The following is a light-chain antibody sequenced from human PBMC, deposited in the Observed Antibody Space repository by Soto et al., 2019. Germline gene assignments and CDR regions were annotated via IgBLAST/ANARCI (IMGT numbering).Light chain of an antibody. V-gene: IGKV3-20*01. CDR3: HHYDNSPPFP. CDR2: GAS. J-gene: IGKJ3*01. Sequence: EILLTQSPGTLSLSPGERAILSCRASQSLSNRYLAWYQQMPGRAPRLIIHGASIRAAGIPDRFSGSGSGTDFTLTINSLEPEDFAVYYCHHYDNSPPFPFGPGTRVDI. CDR1: QSLSNRY.